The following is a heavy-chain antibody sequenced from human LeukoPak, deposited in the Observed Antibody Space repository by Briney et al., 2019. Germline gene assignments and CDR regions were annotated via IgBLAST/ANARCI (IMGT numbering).Heavy chain of an antibody. CDR2: IRQAEINK. CDR1: GFTFTNYG. CDR3: ARDGEYGGMDV. V-gene: IGHV3-30*02. J-gene: IGHJ6*02. D-gene: IGHD2/OR15-2a*01. Sequence: GGSLRPSCAASGFTFTNYGYHWVRQAPGKGLEWVAFIRQAEINKYYGDSVKGRLIISRDNSKNTVDLQMNSLRAEDTAVYYCARDGEYGGMDVWGQGTTVTVSS.